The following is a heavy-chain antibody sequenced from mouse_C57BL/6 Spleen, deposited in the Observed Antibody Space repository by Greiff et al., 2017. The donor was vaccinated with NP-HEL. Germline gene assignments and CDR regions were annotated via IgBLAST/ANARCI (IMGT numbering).Heavy chain of an antibody. V-gene: IGHV14-2*01. CDR3: ASHYGSSFLYYFDY. CDR2: IDPEDGET. Sequence: LLESGAELVKPGASVKLSCTASGFNIKDYYMHWVKQRTEQGLEWIGRIDPEDGETKYAPKFQGKATITADTSSNTAYLQLSSLTSEDTAVYYCASHYGSSFLYYFDYWGQGTTLTVSS. D-gene: IGHD1-1*01. J-gene: IGHJ2*01. CDR1: GFNIKDYY.